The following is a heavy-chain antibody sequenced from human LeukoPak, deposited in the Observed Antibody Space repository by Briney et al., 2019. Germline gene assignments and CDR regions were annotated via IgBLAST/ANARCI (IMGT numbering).Heavy chain of an antibody. D-gene: IGHD2-21*01. Sequence: QTGGSLRLSCAASGFTFSNYWMGWVRQAPGKGLEWVANINQDGSEKSYVDSVEGRFTISRDNAKKSLYLHVNSLRAEDTAVYYCARDIYGGHVYWGQGTLLTVSS. CDR2: INQDGSEK. J-gene: IGHJ4*02. CDR3: ARDIYGGHVY. V-gene: IGHV3-7*04. CDR1: GFTFSNYW.